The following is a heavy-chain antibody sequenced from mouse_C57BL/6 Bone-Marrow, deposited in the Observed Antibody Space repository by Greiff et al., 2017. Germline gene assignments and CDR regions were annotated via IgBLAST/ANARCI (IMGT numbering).Heavy chain of an antibody. CDR3: ARFYYDYDRPFDY. D-gene: IGHD2-4*01. Sequence: QVQLQQSGPGILQPSQTLSLTCSFSGFSLSTFGMGVGWIRHPSGKGLEWLAHIWWDDDKYYNPALKSRLTISKDTSKTQVFLKIANVDTADTATYYCARFYYDYDRPFDYWGQGTTLTVSS. J-gene: IGHJ2*01. CDR1: GFSLSTFGMG. V-gene: IGHV8-8*01. CDR2: IWWDDDK.